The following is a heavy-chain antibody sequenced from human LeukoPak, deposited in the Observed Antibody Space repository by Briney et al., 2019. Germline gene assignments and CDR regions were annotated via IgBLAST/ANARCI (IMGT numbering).Heavy chain of an antibody. J-gene: IGHJ4*02. CDR3: ARDRPGGSSLDY. D-gene: IGHD6-13*01. V-gene: IGHV4-61*02. CDR1: GGSISSGSYY. CDR2: IYTSGST. Sequence: PSQTLSLTCTVSGGSISSGSYYWSWIRQPAGKGLEWIGRIYTSGSTNYNPSLKSRVTTSVDTSKNEFSLKLTSVNAADTAVYYCARDRPGGSSLDYWGQGTLVTVSS.